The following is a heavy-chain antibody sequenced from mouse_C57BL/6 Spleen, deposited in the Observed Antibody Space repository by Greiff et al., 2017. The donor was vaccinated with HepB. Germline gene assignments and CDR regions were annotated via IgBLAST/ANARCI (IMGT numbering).Heavy chain of an antibody. D-gene: IGHD4-1*01. CDR1: GYAFTNYL. CDR2: INPGSGGT. V-gene: IGHV1-54*01. J-gene: IGHJ2*01. Sequence: QVQLQQSGAELVRPGPSVKVSCKASGYAFTNYLIEWVKQRPGQGLEWIGVINPGSGGTNYNEKFKGKATLTADKSSSTAYMQLSSLSSEDSAVYFCARSGGTRRSYFDYWGQGTTLTVSS. CDR3: ARSGGTRRSYFDY.